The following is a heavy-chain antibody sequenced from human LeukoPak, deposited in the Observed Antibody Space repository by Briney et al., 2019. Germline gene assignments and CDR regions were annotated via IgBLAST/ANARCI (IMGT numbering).Heavy chain of an antibody. V-gene: IGHV4-34*01. Sequence: SETLSLTCAVYGGSFSGYYWSWIRQPPGKGLEWIGEINHSGSTNYNPSLKSRVTISVDTSKNQFSLKLSSVTAADTAVYYCARESGKLGFLDLRVFLRYYSMDVWGQGTTVTVSS. CDR1: GGSFSGYY. CDR3: ARESGKLGFLDLRVFLRYYSMDV. CDR2: INHSGST. J-gene: IGHJ6*02. D-gene: IGHD3/OR15-3a*01.